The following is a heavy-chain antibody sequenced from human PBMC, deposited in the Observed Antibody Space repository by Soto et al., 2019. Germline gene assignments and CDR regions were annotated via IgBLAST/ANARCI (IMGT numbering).Heavy chain of an antibody. CDR1: GFTFSSYW. J-gene: IGHJ4*02. CDR2: IKEDGGAK. CDR3: ARSLGAAGAF. V-gene: IGHV3-7*01. D-gene: IGHD6-13*01. Sequence: GGSLRLSCAASGFTFSSYWMHWVRQAPGKGLEWVANIKEDGGAKYYVDSVKGRFTISRDNARNSLYLQMSSLTVEDSGVYYCARSLGAAGAFWGQGTLVTVSS.